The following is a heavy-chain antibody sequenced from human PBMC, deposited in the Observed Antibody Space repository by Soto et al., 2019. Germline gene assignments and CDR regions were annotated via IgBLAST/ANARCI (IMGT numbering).Heavy chain of an antibody. J-gene: IGHJ4*02. CDR1: GGSISSYY. Sequence: PSETLSLTCTVSGGSISSYYWSWIRQPPGKGLEWIGYIYYSGSTNYNPSLKSRVTISVDTSKNQFSLKLSSVTAADTAVFYFARVSSSWGLVNYFDYWGQGTLVTVSS. V-gene: IGHV4-59*08. CDR3: ARVSSSWGLVNYFDY. CDR2: IYYSGST. D-gene: IGHD6-13*01.